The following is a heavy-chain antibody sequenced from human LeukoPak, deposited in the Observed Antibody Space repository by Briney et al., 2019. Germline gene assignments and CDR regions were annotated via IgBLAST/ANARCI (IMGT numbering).Heavy chain of an antibody. D-gene: IGHD1-26*01. CDR2: ISAYNGNT. Sequence: ASVKVSCKASGYTFTSYGISWVRQAPGQGLEWMGWISAYNGNTNYAQKLQGRVTMTTDTSTSTAYMELRSLRSDDTAVYYCARDPSGSYYLPFDYWGQGTLVTVSS. CDR3: ARDPSGSYYLPFDY. J-gene: IGHJ4*02. V-gene: IGHV1-18*01. CDR1: GYTFTSYG.